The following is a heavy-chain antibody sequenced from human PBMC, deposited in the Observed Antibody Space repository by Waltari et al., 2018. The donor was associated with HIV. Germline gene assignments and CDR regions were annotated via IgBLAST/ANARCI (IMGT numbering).Heavy chain of an antibody. Sequence: QVQLQESGPGLVKPSQTLSLTCTVSGVSISSGGYSWSWIRQHPGKGLEWIGYIYYSGDTYYNPSLKSRVTISVDTSKNQFSLKLSSVTAADTAVYYCARESGSSLDDAFDIWGQGTMVTVSS. J-gene: IGHJ3*02. CDR1: GVSISSGGYS. D-gene: IGHD1-26*01. V-gene: IGHV4-31*03. CDR2: IYYSGDT. CDR3: ARESGSSLDDAFDI.